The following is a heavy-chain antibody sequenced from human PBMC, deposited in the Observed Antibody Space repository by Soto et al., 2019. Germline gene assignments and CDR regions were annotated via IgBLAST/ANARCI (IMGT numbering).Heavy chain of an antibody. CDR2: INHSGST. CDR3: ATTLVVVTGSYYYGMDV. CDR1: GKSFNGYY. D-gene: IGHD2-21*02. Sequence: SDTLSLTCAIYGKSFNGYYWSWIHQPTGKGLEWIGEINHSGSTNYNPSLKSRVSISVDTSKNQFSLKLSSVTAADTAVYYCATTLVVVTGSYYYGMDVWGQGTTVT. J-gene: IGHJ6*02. V-gene: IGHV4-34*01.